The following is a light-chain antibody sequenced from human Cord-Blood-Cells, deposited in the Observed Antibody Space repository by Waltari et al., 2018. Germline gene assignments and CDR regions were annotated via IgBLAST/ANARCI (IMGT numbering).Light chain of an antibody. J-gene: IGKJ1*01. V-gene: IGKV3-15*01. CDR1: QSVSSN. CDR2: GAS. CDR3: QQYNNLWT. Sequence: EIVMTQSPATRSVSPGERATLSCRASQSVSSNLAWYQQKPGQAPRLLIYGASTRATGIPARFSGSGSGTEFPLTISSLQSEDFAVYSCQQYNNLWTFGQGTKVEIK.